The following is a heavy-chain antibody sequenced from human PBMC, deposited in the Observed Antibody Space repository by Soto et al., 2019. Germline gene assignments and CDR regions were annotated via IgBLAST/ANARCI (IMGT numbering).Heavy chain of an antibody. CDR1: GFTFSSYG. CDR2: IWYDGSNK. V-gene: IGHV3-33*01. Sequence: GGSLRLSCAASGFTFSSYGMHWVRQAPGKGLEWVAVIWYDGSNKYYADSVKGRFTISRDNSKNTLYLQMNSLRAEDTAVYYCARDPPGTAMVKALDYWGQGTLVTVSS. J-gene: IGHJ4*02. CDR3: ARDPPGTAMVKALDY. D-gene: IGHD5-18*01.